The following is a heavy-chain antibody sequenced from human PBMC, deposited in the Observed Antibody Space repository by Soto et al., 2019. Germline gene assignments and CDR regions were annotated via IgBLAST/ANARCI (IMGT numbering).Heavy chain of an antibody. V-gene: IGHV6-1*01. D-gene: IGHD6-19*01. CDR1: GDSVSSDSAS. CDR3: ARSRVFIAVAGMANYYYYYGMDV. CDR2: TYYRSNWYI. Sequence: PSQTLSLTCVISGDSVSSDSASWNWIRQSPSRGLEWLGRTYYRSNWYIEYAPSVQSRTTITPDTSKNQLSLQLDSLTPEDTAVYYCARSRVFIAVAGMANYYYYYGMDVWGQGTTVTVSS. J-gene: IGHJ6*02.